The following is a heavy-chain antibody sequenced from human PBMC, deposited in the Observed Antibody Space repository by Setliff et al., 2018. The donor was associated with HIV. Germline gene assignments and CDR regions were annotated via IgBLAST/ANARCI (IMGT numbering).Heavy chain of an antibody. V-gene: IGHV4-61*02. CDR2: IYTTGIT. CDR1: GGSISSGSYY. J-gene: IGHJ6*03. Sequence: PSETLSLTCTVSGGSISSGSYYWSWIRQPAGKGLEWIGRIYTTGITNYIPSLKSRVTISLDTSKNQFSLKLTSVTAADTAVYYCARGPRPVDVDYYYMDDWGKGTTVTVSS. CDR3: ARGPRPVDVDYYYMDD.